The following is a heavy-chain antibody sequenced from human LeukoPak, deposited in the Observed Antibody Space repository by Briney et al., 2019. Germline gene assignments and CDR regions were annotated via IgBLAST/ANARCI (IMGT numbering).Heavy chain of an antibody. Sequence: SETLSLTCAVYGGSFSGYYWSWIRQPPGKGLEWIVEINHSGSTNYNPSLRSRVTISVDTSKNQFSLKLSSVTAADTAVYCCARPGGSSGFSWFDPWGQGTLVTVSS. CDR2: INHSGST. D-gene: IGHD6-19*01. J-gene: IGHJ5*02. CDR3: ARPGGSSGFSWFDP. V-gene: IGHV4-34*01. CDR1: GGSFSGYY.